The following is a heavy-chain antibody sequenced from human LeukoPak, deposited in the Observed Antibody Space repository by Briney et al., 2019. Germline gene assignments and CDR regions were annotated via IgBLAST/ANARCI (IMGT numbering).Heavy chain of an antibody. CDR1: XFTFSDYV. V-gene: IGHV3-21*01. J-gene: IGHJ4*02. D-gene: IGHD3-22*01. CDR2: ISSSSIYI. CDR3: ARGYYYDNSGYYYFDY. Sequence: GGSLRLSGAASXFTFSDYVMNWVRQAPGKGLEWVSSISSSSIYIFYAASVKGRFTISRDNAKNSLYLQMNSLRAEDTAVYYCARGYYYDNSGYYYFDYWGQGTLVTVSS.